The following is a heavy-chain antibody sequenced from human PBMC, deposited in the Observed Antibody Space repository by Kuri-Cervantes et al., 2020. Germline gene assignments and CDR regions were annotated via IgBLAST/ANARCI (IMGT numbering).Heavy chain of an antibody. Sequence: GESLKISCAASGFTFSSYSMNWVRQAPGKGLEWVAVISSDGGTRYYAESMKGRLTVSRDNSKNTLYLQMSSLRAEDTAVYYCAKDRGITIFGVASLYYWGQGTLVTVSS. CDR2: ISSDGGTR. J-gene: IGHJ4*02. V-gene: IGHV3-30*18. D-gene: IGHD3-3*01. CDR1: GFTFSSYS. CDR3: AKDRGITIFGVASLYY.